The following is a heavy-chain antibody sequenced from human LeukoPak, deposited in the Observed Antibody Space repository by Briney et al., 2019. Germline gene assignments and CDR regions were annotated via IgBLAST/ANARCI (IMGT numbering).Heavy chain of an antibody. Sequence: PGASVKVSCKASGGTFSSYAISWVRQAPGQGLEWMGGIIPIFGTANYAQKFQGRVTITADESTSTAYMELSSLRSEDTAVYYCATPVPHGSDPSLYYYYMDVWGKGTTVTISS. CDR2: IIPIFGTA. J-gene: IGHJ6*03. D-gene: IGHD3-10*01. CDR3: ATPVPHGSDPSLYYYYMDV. CDR1: GGTFSSYA. V-gene: IGHV1-69*13.